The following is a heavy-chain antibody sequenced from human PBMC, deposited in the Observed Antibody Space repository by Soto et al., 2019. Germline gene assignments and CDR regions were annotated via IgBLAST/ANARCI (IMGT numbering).Heavy chain of an antibody. D-gene: IGHD6-19*01. CDR3: ARVSSGWWYFDY. V-gene: IGHV1-18*01. J-gene: IGHJ4*02. CDR1: GXTFTSYG. Sequence: ASVKVSCTASGXTFTSYGISWVRQAPGQGLEWMGWISAYNGNTNYAQKLQGRVTMTTDTSTSTAYMELRSLRSDDTAVYYCARVSSGWWYFDYWGQGTLVTVSS. CDR2: ISAYNGNT.